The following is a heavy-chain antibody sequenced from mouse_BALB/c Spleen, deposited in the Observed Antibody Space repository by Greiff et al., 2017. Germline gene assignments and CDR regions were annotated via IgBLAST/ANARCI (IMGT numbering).Heavy chain of an antibody. V-gene: IGHV3-2*02. CDR1: GYSITSDYA. CDR2: ISYSGST. D-gene: IGHD1-1*01. CDR3: ARGIPITTVVATEDAMDY. J-gene: IGHJ4*01. Sequence: EVQLQQSGPGLVKPSQSLSLTCTVTGYSITSDYAWNWIRQFPGNKLEWMGYISYSGSTSYNPSLKSRISITRDTSKNQFFLQLNSVTTEDTATYYCARGIPITTVVATEDAMDYWGQGTSVTVSS.